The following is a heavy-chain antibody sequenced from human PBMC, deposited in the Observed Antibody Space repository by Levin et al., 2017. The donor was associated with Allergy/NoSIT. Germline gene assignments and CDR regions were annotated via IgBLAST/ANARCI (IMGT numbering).Heavy chain of an antibody. Sequence: AGGSLRLSCAASGFTVSSYYMSWVRQAPGKGLEWVSLIQTGGRTYFADSVKGRFTNSRDNSKNTLYLQMNSLKAEDTAVYYCAREYYYYMDVWGKGTTVTVSS. CDR2: IQTGGRT. J-gene: IGHJ6*03. CDR1: GFTVSSYY. V-gene: IGHV3-66*01. CDR3: AREYYYYMDV.